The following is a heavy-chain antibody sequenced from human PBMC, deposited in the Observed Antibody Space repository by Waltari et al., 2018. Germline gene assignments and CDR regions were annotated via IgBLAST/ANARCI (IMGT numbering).Heavy chain of an antibody. CDR2: SYPGDLDT. CDR1: GYTFTNYW. J-gene: IGHJ4*02. Sequence: EVQLVQSGAEVKKPGESLKISCRASGYTFTNYWIGWVRQSPGDGLWLWVFSYPGDLDTGYALPLQGDVTNSADKSINAAYLQWTSLKASDSAMYYCAVAAAIDFFDYWGQGTVVTV. V-gene: IGHV5-51*01. D-gene: IGHD6-19*01. CDR3: AVAAAIDFFDY.